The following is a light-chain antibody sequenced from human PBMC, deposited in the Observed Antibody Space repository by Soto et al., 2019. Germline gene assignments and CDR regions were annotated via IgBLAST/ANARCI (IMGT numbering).Light chain of an antibody. CDR2: GAS. CDR1: QSVSSDY. J-gene: IGKJ3*01. V-gene: IGKV3-20*01. CDR3: LQYGSSPIT. Sequence: EIVLPRSPGTLSLSRGDRATLSCRASQSVSSDYLAWYQQKPGQAPRLLIFGASIRATGISDRFGGSGSGTDFTLTISRLEPEDFVVYYCLQYGSSPITFGPGTKVHIK.